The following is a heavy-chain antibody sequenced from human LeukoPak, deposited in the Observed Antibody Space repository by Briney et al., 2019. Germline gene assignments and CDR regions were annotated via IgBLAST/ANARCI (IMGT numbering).Heavy chain of an antibody. CDR3: AKDNRELTVTTSWYFDL. Sequence: GGSLRLSCAASGFTFGSYAMTWVRQAPGKGLEWVSAISGSGGTTYYADSVKGRFTISRDNSKNTMHLQMDSLRAEDTAVYYCAKDNRELTVTTSWYFDLWGRGTLVTVSS. J-gene: IGHJ2*01. CDR2: ISGSGGTT. CDR1: GFTFGSYA. D-gene: IGHD4-17*01. V-gene: IGHV3-23*01.